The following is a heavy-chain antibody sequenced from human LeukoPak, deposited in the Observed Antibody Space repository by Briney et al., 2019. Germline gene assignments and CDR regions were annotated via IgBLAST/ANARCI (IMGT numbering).Heavy chain of an antibody. D-gene: IGHD3-22*01. CDR3: AKDYGYPSYFQYYYDSSGYNYFDY. J-gene: IGHJ4*02. CDR2: ISGSGGST. Sequence: PGGSLRLSCAASGFTFSSYAMSWVRQAPGKGLEWVSAISGSGGSTYYADSVKGRFTISRDNSKNTLYLQMNSLRAEDTAVYYCAKDYGYPSYFQYYYDSSGYNYFDYWGQGTLVTVSS. CDR1: GFTFSSYA. V-gene: IGHV3-23*01.